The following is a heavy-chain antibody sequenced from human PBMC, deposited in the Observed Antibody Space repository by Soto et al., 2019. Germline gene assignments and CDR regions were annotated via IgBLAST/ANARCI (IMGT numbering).Heavy chain of an antibody. V-gene: IGHV3-23*01. CDR1: GFTFSSYA. D-gene: IGHD1-26*01. Sequence: EVQLLESGGGLVQPGGSLRLSCAASGFTFSSYAMSWVRQAPGKGLEWVSAISGSGGSTYYAASVKGRCTISRDNSKNTLYRQMNSLRAVDTAVYYCAKDLGAWGLEDIWGQGTMVTVSS. CDR2: ISGSGGST. CDR3: AKDLGAWGLEDI. J-gene: IGHJ3*02.